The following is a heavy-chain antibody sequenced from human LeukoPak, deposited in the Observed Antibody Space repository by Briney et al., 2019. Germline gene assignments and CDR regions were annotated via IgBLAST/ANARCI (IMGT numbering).Heavy chain of an antibody. CDR3: ANLLLWFGELLSTPDAFDI. Sequence: GGSLRLSCAASGFTFSSYAMSGVRQAPGKGLGWGSVISGSGGSTYYADSVKGRFTISRDNSKNPLYLQMNSLRAEDTAVYYCANLLLWFGELLSTPDAFDIWGPGTMVTVSS. CDR2: ISGSGGST. J-gene: IGHJ3*02. D-gene: IGHD3-10*01. V-gene: IGHV3-23*01. CDR1: GFTFSSYA.